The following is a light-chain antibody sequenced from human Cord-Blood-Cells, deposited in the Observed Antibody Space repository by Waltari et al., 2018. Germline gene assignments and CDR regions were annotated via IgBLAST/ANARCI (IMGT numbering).Light chain of an antibody. CDR2: EGS. Sequence: QSALTQPASGSGSPGQSIPLSCTGTSSAVGSYNLVSWYQQHPGKAPILMIYEGSKRPSGVSNRFSGSKSGNTASLTISGLQAEDEADYYCCSYAGSSIVVFGGGTKLTVL. V-gene: IGLV2-23*01. J-gene: IGLJ2*01. CDR3: CSYAGSSIVV. CDR1: SSAVGSYNL.